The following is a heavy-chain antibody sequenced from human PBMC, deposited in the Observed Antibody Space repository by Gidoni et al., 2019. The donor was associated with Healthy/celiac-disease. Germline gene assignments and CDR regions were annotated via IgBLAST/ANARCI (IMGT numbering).Heavy chain of an antibody. D-gene: IGHD2-2*01. V-gene: IGHV3-9*01. CDR3: AKASKDQLRYGDYYFDY. CDR1: GFTFDDYA. CDR2: ISWNSGSI. J-gene: IGHJ4*02. Sequence: EVQLVESGVGLVQPGRSLRLSCAASGFTFDDYAMHWVRQAPGKGLEWVSGISWNSGSIGYADSVKGRFTISRDNAKNSLYLQMNSLRAEDTAWYYCAKASKDQLRYGDYYFDYWGQGTLVTVSS.